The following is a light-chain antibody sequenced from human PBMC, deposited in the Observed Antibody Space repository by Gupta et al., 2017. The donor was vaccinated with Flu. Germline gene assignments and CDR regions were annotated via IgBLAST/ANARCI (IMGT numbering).Light chain of an antibody. CDR1: QSLLHSNGYNY. CDR3: MQALQTPPT. V-gene: IGKV2-28*01. J-gene: IGKJ4*01. Sequence: DIVMTQSPLSLPVTPGEPASISCRSSQSLLHSNGYNYLDWYLQKPGQSPQLLIYLGSNRVSGVPDRFSGSGSGTEFTLKISRVEAEDVGVYYCMQALQTPPTFGGGTKVEIK. CDR2: LGS.